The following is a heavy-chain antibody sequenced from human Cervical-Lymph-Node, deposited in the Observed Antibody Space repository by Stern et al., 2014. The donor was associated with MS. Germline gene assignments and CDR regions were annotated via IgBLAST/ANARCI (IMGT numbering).Heavy chain of an antibody. J-gene: IGHJ4*02. CDR2: IHPSGGST. D-gene: IGHD1-26*01. V-gene: IGHV1-46*01. CDR3: ARDWYSGRYPLDY. Sequence: QLVQSGAEVQKPGASVKVSCKASGYTFTSYYMHWVRQAPGQGLEWMGIIHPSGGSTSYAQKFQGRVTMTRDTSTSTVYLELSSLRSEDTAMYYCARDWYSGRYPLDYWGQGTLVTVSS. CDR1: GYTFTSYY.